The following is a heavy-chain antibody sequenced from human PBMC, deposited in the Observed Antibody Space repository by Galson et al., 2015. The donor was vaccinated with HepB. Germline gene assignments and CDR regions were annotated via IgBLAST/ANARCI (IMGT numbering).Heavy chain of an antibody. CDR2: ISSDGNNR. J-gene: IGHJ4*02. V-gene: IGHV3-30-3*01. Sequence: SLRLSCAASGFTFTTYAMHWVRQAPGNGLEWVGLISSDGNNRYYADSVRGRFTISRDNSKSTLNLQMNNLRVEDTAVYYCARDGNGMIVAEPFHDYWGQGTLVTVSS. CDR3: ARDGNGMIVAEPFHDY. D-gene: IGHD2-2*01. CDR1: GFTFTTYA.